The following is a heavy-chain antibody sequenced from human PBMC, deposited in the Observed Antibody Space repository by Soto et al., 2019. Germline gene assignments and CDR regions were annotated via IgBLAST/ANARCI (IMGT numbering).Heavy chain of an antibody. Sequence: GGSLRLSCAASGFPFSDYYMSWIRQAPGKGLEWVSAISGSGGSTYYADSVKGRFTISRDNSKNTLYLQMNSLRAEDTAVYYCAKNRAAHLLILVIGAFGIWGQGTMVTVSS. CDR3: AKNRAAHLLILVIGAFGI. V-gene: IGHV3-23*01. J-gene: IGHJ3*02. CDR1: GFPFSDYY. D-gene: IGHD3-22*01. CDR2: ISGSGGST.